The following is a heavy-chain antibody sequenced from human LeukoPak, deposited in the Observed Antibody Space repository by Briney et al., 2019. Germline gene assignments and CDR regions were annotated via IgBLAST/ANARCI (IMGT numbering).Heavy chain of an antibody. Sequence: GGSLRLSCAASGFTFRNYWMSWVRQAPGKGLEWVATIKQDGSEKYYGDSVKGRFTISRDNAQSSLFLQMNSLKTEDTAVYYCTGSFGELTFFDYWGLGTLVTVSS. V-gene: IGHV3-7*03. CDR1: GFTFRNYW. CDR2: IKQDGSEK. J-gene: IGHJ4*02. D-gene: IGHD3-10*01. CDR3: TGSFGELTFFDY.